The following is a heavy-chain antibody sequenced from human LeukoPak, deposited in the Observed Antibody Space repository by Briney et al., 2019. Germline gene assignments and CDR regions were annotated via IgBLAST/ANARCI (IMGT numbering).Heavy chain of an antibody. CDR1: GFSLSMYW. CDR2: IRSDGVEK. J-gene: IGHJ4*02. CDR3: VRESREIRFDY. Sequence: GGSLRLSCTAAGFSLSMYWMSWVRQAPGKGLEWVANIRSDGVEKYYVDSVRGRFTISTDTAKNTLYLQMNSLRVEDTAVYYCVRESREIRFDYWGQGTLVTVSS. V-gene: IGHV3-7*01. D-gene: IGHD1-26*01.